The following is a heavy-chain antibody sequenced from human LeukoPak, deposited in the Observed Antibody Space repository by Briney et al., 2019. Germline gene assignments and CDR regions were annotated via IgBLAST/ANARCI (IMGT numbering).Heavy chain of an antibody. CDR2: INGSGGST. D-gene: IGHD3-3*01. V-gene: IGHV3-23*01. CDR3: AKTKYAGYYDFWSGQPPMGGFDP. J-gene: IGHJ5*02. Sequence: GGSLRLSCAASGFTFTSYAMGWVCQAPGQGLEWVSAINGSGGSTYYADSVKGRFTISRDNSKNTLYLQMNSLRAEDTAVYYCAKTKYAGYYDFWSGQPPMGGFDPWGQGTLVTVSS. CDR1: GFTFTSYA.